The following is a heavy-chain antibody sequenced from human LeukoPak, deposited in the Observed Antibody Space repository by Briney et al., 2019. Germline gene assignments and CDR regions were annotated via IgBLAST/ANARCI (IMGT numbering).Heavy chain of an antibody. CDR3: ARGSSGKEANLDY. Sequence: PSETLSLNCAVSGGSISSGGYSWSWIRQPPGKGLEWIGYIYHSGSTYYNPSLKSRVTISVDRSKNQFSLKLSSVTAADTAVYYCARGSSGKEANLDYWGQGTLVTVSS. CDR1: GGSISSGGYS. J-gene: IGHJ4*02. V-gene: IGHV4-30-2*01. CDR2: IYHSGST.